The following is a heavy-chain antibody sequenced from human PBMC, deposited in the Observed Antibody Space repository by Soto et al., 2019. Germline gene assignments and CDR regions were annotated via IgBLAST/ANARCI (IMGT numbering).Heavy chain of an antibody. J-gene: IGHJ4*02. CDR3: ARDHPVSGRVPSD. CDR2: ISAYNGNT. Sequence: AAVKVSCKASGYTFTSYGISWVRQAPGQGLEWMGWISAYNGNTNYAQKLQGRVTMTTDTSTSTAYMELRSMRSDDTAVYYCARDHPVSGRVPSDWGQGTLVNVSS. V-gene: IGHV1-18*04. CDR1: GYTFTSYG. D-gene: IGHD1-20*01.